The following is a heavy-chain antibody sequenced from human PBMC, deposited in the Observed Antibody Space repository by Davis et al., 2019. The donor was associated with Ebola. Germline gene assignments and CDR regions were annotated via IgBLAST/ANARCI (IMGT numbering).Heavy chain of an antibody. CDR2: IDPNSGDT. Sequence: ASVKVSCKASGYRFTGYYIHWVRQAPGQGPEWMGRIDPNSGDTNSAQKFQVTVTMTRDPSVSTAYMELSSLRSDDTAVYYCARETGYYGSDYFDYWGQGTLVTVSS. CDR3: ARETGYYGSDYFDY. J-gene: IGHJ4*02. V-gene: IGHV1-2*06. CDR1: GYRFTGYY. D-gene: IGHD1-26*01.